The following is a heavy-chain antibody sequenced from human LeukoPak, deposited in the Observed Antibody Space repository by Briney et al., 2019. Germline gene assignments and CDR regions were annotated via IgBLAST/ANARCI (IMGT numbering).Heavy chain of an antibody. CDR2: ISGSGGST. Sequence: PGGSLRLSCAASGFTFSSYAMSWVRQAPGKGLEWVSAISGSGGSTYYADSVKGRFTISRDNSKNTLYLQMNSLRAEDTAVYYCAKDQPGYCSSTSCHNGLDDAFDIWGQGTMVTVSS. CDR3: AKDQPGYCSSTSCHNGLDDAFDI. CDR1: GFTFSSYA. J-gene: IGHJ3*02. D-gene: IGHD2-2*02. V-gene: IGHV3-23*01.